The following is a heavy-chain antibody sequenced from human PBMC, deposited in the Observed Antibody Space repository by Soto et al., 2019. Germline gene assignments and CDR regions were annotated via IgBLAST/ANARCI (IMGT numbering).Heavy chain of an antibody. Sequence: QVQLQESGPGLVKSSETLSLICFVSGEALGSGQSYWNWIRQAPGKGLEWIGHTFVTGATKYSASLKGRVTMAVDGFKSEIFLTLSSVPAADPAAYLCARERSESAGSSFGRRMDVWGQGNTVTVSS. J-gene: IGHJ6*02. CDR1: GEALGSGQSY. V-gene: IGHV4-61*01. CDR2: TFVTGAT. D-gene: IGHD3-10*01. CDR3: ARERSESAGSSFGRRMDV.